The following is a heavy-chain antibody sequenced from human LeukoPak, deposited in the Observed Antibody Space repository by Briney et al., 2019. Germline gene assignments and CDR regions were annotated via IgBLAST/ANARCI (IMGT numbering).Heavy chain of an antibody. J-gene: IGHJ6*02. D-gene: IGHD1-1*01. Sequence: PGGSLRLSCAVSEFTFSSYSMNWVRQAPGKGLEWVSYISSSSSTIYYADSVKGRLTISRDNAKNSLYLQMNSLRAEDTAVYYCARHWNPPLYGMDVWGQGTTVTVSS. CDR1: EFTFSSYS. CDR3: ARHWNPPLYGMDV. CDR2: ISSSSSTI. V-gene: IGHV3-48*04.